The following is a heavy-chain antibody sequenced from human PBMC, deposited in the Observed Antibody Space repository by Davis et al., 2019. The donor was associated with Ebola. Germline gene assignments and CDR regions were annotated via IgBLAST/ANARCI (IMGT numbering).Heavy chain of an antibody. CDR1: GFSVSTSY. CDR2: IYGSSHI. J-gene: IGHJ6*02. D-gene: IGHD2-8*02. Sequence: GGSLRLSCVASGFSVSTSYMTWVRQAPGKGLEWVSLIYGSSHIFYADSVQGRFTISRDNSQNTLSLQMNSLRAEDTAVYYCAEIYWVRYGMDVWGQGTTVTVSS. V-gene: IGHV3-66*03. CDR3: AEIYWVRYGMDV.